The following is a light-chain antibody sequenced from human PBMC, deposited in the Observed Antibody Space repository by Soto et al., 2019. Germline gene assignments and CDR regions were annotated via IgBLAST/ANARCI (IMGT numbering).Light chain of an antibody. CDR1: RSDIGSNF. J-gene: IGLJ1*01. CDR3: AAWDDSLTGPV. CDR2: NSN. Sequence: QSVLSQPPSASGTPGQTVIISCSGSRSDIGSNFVNWYQHLPGTAPKLLIYNSNQRPSGVPDRFSGSKSGTSASLAISGLQSEDKADYYCAAWDDSLTGPVFGTGTKLTVL. V-gene: IGLV1-44*01.